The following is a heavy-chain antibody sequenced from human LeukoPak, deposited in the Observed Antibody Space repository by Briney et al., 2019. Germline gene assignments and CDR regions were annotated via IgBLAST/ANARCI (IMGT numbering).Heavy chain of an antibody. CDR1: GFTFGRYA. D-gene: IGHD3-22*01. CDR3: VKDHDSTGLYQDRDY. CDR2: ISTTGNT. V-gene: IGHV3-23*01. J-gene: IGHJ4*02. Sequence: PGRSLRLSCAASGFTFGRYAMNWLRQSPGKGLEWVSTISTTGNTHYADSVKGRFTISRDNSKSTLYLQMNSLRAEDTAIYYCVKDHDSTGLYQDRDYWGQGTQVTISS.